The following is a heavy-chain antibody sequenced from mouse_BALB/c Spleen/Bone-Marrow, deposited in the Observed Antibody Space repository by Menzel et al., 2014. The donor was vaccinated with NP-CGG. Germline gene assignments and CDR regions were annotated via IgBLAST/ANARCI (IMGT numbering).Heavy chain of an antibody. CDR1: GYTFTSYV. D-gene: IGHD2-14*01. J-gene: IGHJ2*01. Sequence: LKECGPELVKPGASVKMSCKASGYTFTSYVMHWVKQKPGQGLEWIGYINPYNDGTKYNEKFKGMATLTSDRSSSTAYMELSSLTSEDSAVYYCAKGGNYRYDFDYWGQGTTLTVSS. CDR2: INPYNDGT. V-gene: IGHV1-14*01. CDR3: AKGGNYRYDFDY.